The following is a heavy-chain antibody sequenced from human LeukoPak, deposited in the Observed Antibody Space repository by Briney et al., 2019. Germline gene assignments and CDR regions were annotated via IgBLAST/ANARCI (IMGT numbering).Heavy chain of an antibody. CDR1: GFIFSSYW. V-gene: IGHV3-74*01. CDR3: ARVYGYDFWSGYDR. J-gene: IGHJ4*02. Sequence: GGSLRLSCEGSGFIFSSYWMYWVRQAPGKGRVWVSCINSDGTSINYADSVKGRFTVYRDNAKNTLYLQMSSLRVEDTAVYYCARVYGYDFWSGYDRWGQGTLVTVSS. D-gene: IGHD3-3*01. CDR2: INSDGTSI.